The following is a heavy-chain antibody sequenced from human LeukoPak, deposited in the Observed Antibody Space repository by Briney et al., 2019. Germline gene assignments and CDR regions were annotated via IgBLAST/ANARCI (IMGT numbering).Heavy chain of an antibody. Sequence: PGGALRLSCAASGFTFSSYSMNWVRHAPGKGVEWVSSISSGSSYIYYADSVKGRFTISRDNAKNSLYLQMNSLRAENTAVYYCARAPYYNYYYYGMDVWGQGTTVTVSS. D-gene: IGHD3-10*01. CDR2: ISSGSSYI. CDR1: GFTFSSYS. J-gene: IGHJ6*02. CDR3: ARAPYYNYYYYGMDV. V-gene: IGHV3-21*01.